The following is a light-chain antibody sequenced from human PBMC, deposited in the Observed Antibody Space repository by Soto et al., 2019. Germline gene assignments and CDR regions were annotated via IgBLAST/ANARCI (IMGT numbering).Light chain of an antibody. CDR3: EQYGSSPDT. CDR1: QSVSSSY. J-gene: IGKJ2*01. Sequence: EIVLTQSPGTLSLSPGERATLSCRASQSVSSSYLAWYQQKPGQAPRLLIYGASSRATGIPDRFSDSRSGTDFSLTLSRLEREDFAVYYCEQYGSSPDTFGQGTKLEIK. V-gene: IGKV3-20*01. CDR2: GAS.